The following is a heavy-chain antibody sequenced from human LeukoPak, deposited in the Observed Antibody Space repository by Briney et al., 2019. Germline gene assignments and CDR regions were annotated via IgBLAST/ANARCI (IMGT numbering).Heavy chain of an antibody. CDR3: AAGYSYGLFDY. D-gene: IGHD5-18*01. V-gene: IGHV4-61*01. J-gene: IGHJ4*02. CDR1: GGSVSSGSYY. Sequence: SETLSLTCTVSGGSVSSGSYYWSWIRQPPGKGLEWIGYIYYSGSTNYNPSLKSRVTISVDTSKNQFSLKLSSVTAADTAVYYCAAGYSYGLFDYWGQGTLVTVSS. CDR2: IYYSGST.